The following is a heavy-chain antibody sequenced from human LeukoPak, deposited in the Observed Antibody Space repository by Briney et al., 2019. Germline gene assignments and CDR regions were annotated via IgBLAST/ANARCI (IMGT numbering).Heavy chain of an antibody. CDR1: GFMFSTYW. D-gene: IGHD3-10*01. V-gene: IGHV3-7*01. J-gene: IGHJ4*02. CDR3: ARGRTVRGVTYFDY. Sequence: GGSLRLSCAASGFMFSTYWMSWVRQAPGKGLGWVANIKQDGSEKYYVDSVKGRFTISRDNAKSSLFLQMDSLRAEDTAMYYCARGRTVRGVTYFDYWGQGTLVTVSS. CDR2: IKQDGSEK.